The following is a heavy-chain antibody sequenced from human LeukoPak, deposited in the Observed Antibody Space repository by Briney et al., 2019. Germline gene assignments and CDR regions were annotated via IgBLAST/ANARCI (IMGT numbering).Heavy chain of an antibody. V-gene: IGHV3-33*01. CDR1: GFTFSSYG. D-gene: IGHD6-19*01. CDR2: IWYDGSNK. CDR3: ARDRSAVALPDY. Sequence: GGSLRLSCAASGFTFSSYGMHWVRQAPGKGLEWVAVIWYDGSNKYYADSVKGRFTISRDNSKNTLYLQMNSLRAEDTAVYYCARDRSAVALPDYWGQGTLVTVPS. J-gene: IGHJ4*02.